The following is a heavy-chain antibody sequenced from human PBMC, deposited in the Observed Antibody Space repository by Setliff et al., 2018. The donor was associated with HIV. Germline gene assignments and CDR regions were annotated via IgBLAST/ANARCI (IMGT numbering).Heavy chain of an antibody. CDR3: AKSFNSGPTNWNIDV. Sequence: GGSLRLSCAVSGLTFSRYGFHWVRQVPGKGLDWVTFIQYDESNKYYGDSVRGRFTISRDNSKNTLYLQVNSLRSEDTAVYFCAKSFNSGPTNWNIDVWGTGTTVTVSS. CDR1: GLTFSRYG. V-gene: IGHV3-30*02. D-gene: IGHD1-20*01. J-gene: IGHJ6*03. CDR2: IQYDESNK.